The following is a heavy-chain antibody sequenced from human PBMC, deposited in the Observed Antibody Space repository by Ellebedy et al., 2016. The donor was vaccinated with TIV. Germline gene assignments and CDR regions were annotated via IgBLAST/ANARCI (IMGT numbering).Heavy chain of an antibody. CDR3: ASGMVVSMTGTSDY. V-gene: IGHV3-74*01. D-gene: IGHD2-8*02. CDR2: IDNDGTRT. Sequence: GESLKISXVASGFTFSRYWMHWVRQVPGKGLVWVSRIDNDGTRTDYADSVKGRSTISRDNAKSTLYLQMNSLRPEDSALYYCASGMVVSMTGTSDYWGQGTLVTVSS. CDR1: GFTFSRYW. J-gene: IGHJ4*02.